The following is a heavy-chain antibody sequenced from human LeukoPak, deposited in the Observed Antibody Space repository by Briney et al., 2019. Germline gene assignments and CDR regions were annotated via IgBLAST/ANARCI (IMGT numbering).Heavy chain of an antibody. D-gene: IGHD5-24*01. CDR3: ARGGQGDGYSADEAFDF. Sequence: SQTLSLTCAISGDSVSGNTAAWNWIRQSPSRGLEWLGRTYYRSKWYNDYAVSVKSRIIINPDTSKNQLSLQLKSVTPEDTAVYYCARGGQGDGYSADEAFDFWGQGTMVTVSS. CDR1: GDSVSGNTAA. V-gene: IGHV6-1*01. CDR2: TYYRSKWYN. J-gene: IGHJ3*01.